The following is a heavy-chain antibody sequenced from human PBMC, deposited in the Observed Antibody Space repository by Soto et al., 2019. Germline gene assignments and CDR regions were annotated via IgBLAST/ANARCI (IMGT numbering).Heavy chain of an antibody. V-gene: IGHV3-73*01. Sequence: PGGSLRLSCAASGSTFSGSAMHWVRQASGKGLEWIGRIRSKANSYATAYAASVKGRFTISRDDSKNTSYLQLSSLKTEDTAVYYCTAYYDFWSGPGRYYYGMGVWGQGTTVTVSS. J-gene: IGHJ6*02. D-gene: IGHD3-3*01. CDR2: IRSKANSYAT. CDR1: GSTFSGSA. CDR3: TAYYDFWSGPGRYYYGMGV.